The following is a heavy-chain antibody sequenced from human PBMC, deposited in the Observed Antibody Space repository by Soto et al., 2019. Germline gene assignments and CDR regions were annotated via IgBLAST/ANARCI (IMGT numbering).Heavy chain of an antibody. Sequence: PGESLKISCQGSGYSFSKYWIGWVRQMPGKDLEWMGIIYPDDSYTKYSPSLQGQVTISADKSISTAYLQWSSLKASDTAMYYCARTSAAGKYYYGMDVWGQGTTVTVSS. D-gene: IGHD6-13*01. V-gene: IGHV5-51*01. CDR2: IYPDDSYT. J-gene: IGHJ6*02. CDR3: ARTSAAGKYYYGMDV. CDR1: GYSFSKYW.